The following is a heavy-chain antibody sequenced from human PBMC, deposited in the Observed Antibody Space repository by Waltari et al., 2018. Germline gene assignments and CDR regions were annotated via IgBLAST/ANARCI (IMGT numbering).Heavy chain of an antibody. CDR2: VNDSGWT. CDR1: GGSFRRKY. CDR3: ARGTFGVVIIPYDYYHMDV. Sequence: QVQLQQWAAGLLKPSETLSLTCAVYGGSFRRKYSTWIRQSPGKRLEWIGEVNDSGWTKYTPALKSRVTISIETSKNQFALRLSSVTAADRAVYYCARGTFGVVIIPYDYYHMDVWGKGTSVTVSS. J-gene: IGHJ6*03. D-gene: IGHD3-3*01. V-gene: IGHV4-34*02.